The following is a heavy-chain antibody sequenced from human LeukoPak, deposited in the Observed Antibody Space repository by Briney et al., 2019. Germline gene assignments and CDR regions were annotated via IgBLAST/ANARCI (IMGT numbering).Heavy chain of an antibody. CDR2: ISAYNGNT. CDR1: GYTFTSYG. D-gene: IGHD3-10*01. Sequence: ASVKVSCKASGYTFTSYGISWVRQAPGQGLEWMGWISAYNGNTNYAQKLQGRVTMTTDTSTSTAYIELRSLRSDDTAVYYCARVPYYGSGSYYPGGWFDPWGQGTLVTVSS. CDR3: ARVPYYGSGSYYPGGWFDP. J-gene: IGHJ5*02. V-gene: IGHV1-18*01.